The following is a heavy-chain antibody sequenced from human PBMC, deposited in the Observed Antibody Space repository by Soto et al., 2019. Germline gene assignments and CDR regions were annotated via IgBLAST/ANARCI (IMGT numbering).Heavy chain of an antibody. J-gene: IGHJ6*02. CDR3: AKGRSTITTRSWMAV. D-gene: IGHD4-4*01. Sequence: GGSLRLSCEASEFTFSNYGMSWVRQAPGKGLEWVSAIAGSGGGANYADSVKGRFTISRDNSQNTLYLQMNNLRAEDTAVYYCAKGRSTITTRSWMAVWGQGTTVTVSS. CDR2: IAGSGGGA. CDR1: EFTFSNYG. V-gene: IGHV3-23*01.